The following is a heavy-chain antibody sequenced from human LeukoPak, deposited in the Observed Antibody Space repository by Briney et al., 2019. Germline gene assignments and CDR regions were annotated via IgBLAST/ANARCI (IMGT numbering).Heavy chain of an antibody. J-gene: IGHJ4*02. CDR3: ATLAAAGTRNYFDY. CDR1: GFTFSSYA. V-gene: IGHV3-30-3*01. D-gene: IGHD6-13*01. CDR2: ISYDGSNK. Sequence: GRSLRLSCAAPGFTFSSYAMHWVRQAPGKGLEWVAVISYDGSNKYYADSVKGRFTISRDNSKNTLYLQMNSLRAEDTAVYYCATLAAAGTRNYFDYWGQGTLVTVSS.